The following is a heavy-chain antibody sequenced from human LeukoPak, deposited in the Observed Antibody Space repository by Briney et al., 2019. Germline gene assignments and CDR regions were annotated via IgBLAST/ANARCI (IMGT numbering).Heavy chain of an antibody. J-gene: IGHJ4*02. Sequence: ASVKVSCKASGYTFTTYGISWVRQAPGQGLEWMGWISVYSGNTNYAQKFQDRVTMTTDRSTSTAYMELRSLRSDDTAVYYCAREGSYGPIDYWGQGTLVTVSS. CDR2: ISVYSGNT. CDR3: AREGSYGPIDY. D-gene: IGHD3-16*01. CDR1: GYTFTTYG. V-gene: IGHV1-18*01.